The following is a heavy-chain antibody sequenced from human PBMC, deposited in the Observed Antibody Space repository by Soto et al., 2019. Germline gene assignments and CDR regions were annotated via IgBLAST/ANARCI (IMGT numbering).Heavy chain of an antibody. CDR3: ASMVRGVN. Sequence: QVQLQQWGAGLLKPSETLSLSCAVYGGSFSDYYWSWIRQPPGKGLEWIGEINHSGSTNYNPSLKSRVTISVDTSKNHFSLNLSSVTAADTAVYYCASMVRGVNWGQGTLVTVSS. J-gene: IGHJ4*02. CDR2: INHSGST. CDR1: GGSFSDYY. D-gene: IGHD3-10*01. V-gene: IGHV4-34*01.